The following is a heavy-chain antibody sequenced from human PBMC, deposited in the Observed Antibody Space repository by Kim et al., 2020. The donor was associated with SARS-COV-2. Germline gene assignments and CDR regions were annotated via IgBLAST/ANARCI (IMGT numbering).Heavy chain of an antibody. D-gene: IGHD3-10*01. J-gene: IGHJ4*02. V-gene: IGHV3-48*02. Sequence: YADSVKGRFTISRDNAKNSLYLQMNSLRDEDTAVYYCARDNYYGSGSYSYWGQGTLVTVSS. CDR3: ARDNYYGSGSYSY.